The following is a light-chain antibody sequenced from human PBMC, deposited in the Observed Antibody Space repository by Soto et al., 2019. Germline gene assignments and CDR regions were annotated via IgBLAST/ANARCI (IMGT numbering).Light chain of an antibody. Sequence: EIVLTQSPGTLSLSPGARAPLSCRASQSVSSSYLAWYQQKPGQAPRLLIYGASSRATGIPDRFSGSGSGTDFTLTISRLEPEDFAVYYCQQYGSSSWTFGQGTK. CDR2: GAS. CDR3: QQYGSSSWT. V-gene: IGKV3-20*01. J-gene: IGKJ1*01. CDR1: QSVSSSY.